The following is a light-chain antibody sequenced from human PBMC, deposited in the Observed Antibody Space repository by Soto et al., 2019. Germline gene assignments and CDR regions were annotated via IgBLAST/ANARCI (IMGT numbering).Light chain of an antibody. J-gene: IGKJ1*01. Sequence: DIQMTQSPSSLSASVGDRVTITCRASQSISSYLNWYQQKPGKAPKLLIYAASSLQSGVPSRFSGSGSGTDFTLTISSLQPEDFATYYCQQSYSNLWTFGQGTKV. CDR2: AAS. CDR3: QQSYSNLWT. V-gene: IGKV1-39*01. CDR1: QSISSY.